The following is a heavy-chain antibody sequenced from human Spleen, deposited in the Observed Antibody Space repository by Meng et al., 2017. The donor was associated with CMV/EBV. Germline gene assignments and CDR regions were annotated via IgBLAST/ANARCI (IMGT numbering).Heavy chain of an antibody. Sequence: QRQLQESGPGLVKPSETLSLTCPVSGGSISSYYWSWIRQPPGKGLEWIGYIYYSGSTNYNPSLKSRVTISVDTSKNQFSLKLSSVTAADTAIYYCAREKCSSTTCYFDYWGQGTLVTVSS. J-gene: IGHJ4*02. CDR2: IYYSGST. V-gene: IGHV4-59*01. D-gene: IGHD2-2*01. CDR3: AREKCSSTTCYFDY. CDR1: GGSISSYY.